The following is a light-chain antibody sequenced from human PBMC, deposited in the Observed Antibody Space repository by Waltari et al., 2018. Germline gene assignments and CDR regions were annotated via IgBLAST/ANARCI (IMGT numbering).Light chain of an antibody. J-gene: IGLJ1*01. CDR1: SSDVGGYNY. V-gene: IGLV2-11*01. Sequence: QSALTQPRSVSGSPGQSVAISCTGTSSDVGGYNYVSWYQQHPGNAPKNIIYDGTKRPSGVPDRFPGSKSGNTASLTISGRQAEDEADYYCCSYAGSDTYVFGTGTEVTVL. CDR2: DGT. CDR3: CSYAGSDTYV.